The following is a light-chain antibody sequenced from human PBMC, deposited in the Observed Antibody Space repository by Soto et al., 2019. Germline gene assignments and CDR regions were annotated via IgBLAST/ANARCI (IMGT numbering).Light chain of an antibody. Sequence: QPVLTQSSSASAALGSSVQLTCTLSSGHSSYIIAWHQQQPGKAPRYLMKLEGSGSYNKGSGVPDRFSGSSSGADRYLTISNLQFEDEDDYYCETWDSNTRVFGGGTKVTVL. CDR2: LEGSGSY. J-gene: IGLJ3*02. V-gene: IGLV4-60*02. CDR3: ETWDSNTRV. CDR1: SGHSSYI.